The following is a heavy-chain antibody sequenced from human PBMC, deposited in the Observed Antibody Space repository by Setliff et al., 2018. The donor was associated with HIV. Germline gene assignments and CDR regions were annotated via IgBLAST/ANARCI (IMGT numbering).Heavy chain of an antibody. Sequence: SQTLSLTCAISGDSVSSNNAAWNRIRQSPLRGLEWLGRTYYRSKWYFDYAVSVKSRIIINPDTSKNQFSLHLNSVTPEDTAVYYCARGSYGSVLLWGQGTLVTVSS. CDR2: TYYRSKWYF. D-gene: IGHD6-19*01. J-gene: IGHJ4*02. CDR3: ARGSYGSVLL. V-gene: IGHV6-1*01. CDR1: GDSVSSNNAA.